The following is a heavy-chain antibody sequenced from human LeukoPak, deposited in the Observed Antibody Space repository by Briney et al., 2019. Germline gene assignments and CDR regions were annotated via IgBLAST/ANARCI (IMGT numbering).Heavy chain of an antibody. CDR3: AKRASGSGTSLYYFDY. CDR1: GFTFSSYA. Sequence: GGSLRLSCAASGFTFSSYAMSWVRQAPGKGLEWVSVISNSAGSTFYANSVKGRFTISRDNSKNTPYLQMNSLRAEDTAVYYCAKRASGSGTSLYYFDYWGQGTLVPVSS. J-gene: IGHJ4*02. V-gene: IGHV3-23*01. CDR2: ISNSAGST. D-gene: IGHD3-10*01.